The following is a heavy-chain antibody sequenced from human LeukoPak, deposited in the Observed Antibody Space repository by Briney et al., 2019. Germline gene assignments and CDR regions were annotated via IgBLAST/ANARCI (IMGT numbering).Heavy chain of an antibody. CDR2: INPGGSEI. CDR3: MCWGTDNH. V-gene: IGHV3-7*01. J-gene: IGHJ4*02. Sequence: GSLRLSCTFSGLTFRSYWMNWVRQAPGKGLEWVANINPGGSEIRSVDSVKGRSIISRDNAKNSLDLQMSSLRVEDTAVYHWMCWGTDNHWGQGILVTVSS. D-gene: IGHD7-27*01. CDR1: GLTFRSYW.